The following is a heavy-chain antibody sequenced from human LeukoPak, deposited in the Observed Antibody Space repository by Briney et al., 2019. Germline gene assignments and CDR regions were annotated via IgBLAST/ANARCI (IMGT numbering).Heavy chain of an antibody. CDR3: ARDRHYDILTGYYFDGMDV. CDR1: GFTFSSYS. V-gene: IGHV3-21*01. J-gene: IGHJ6*02. CDR2: ISSSSSYI. D-gene: IGHD3-9*01. Sequence: GGSLRLSCAASGFTFSSYSMNWVRQAPGKGLEWVSSISSSSSYIYYADSVKGRFTISRDNAKNSLYLQMNSLRAEDTAVYYCARDRHYDILTGYYFDGMDVWGQGTTVTVSS.